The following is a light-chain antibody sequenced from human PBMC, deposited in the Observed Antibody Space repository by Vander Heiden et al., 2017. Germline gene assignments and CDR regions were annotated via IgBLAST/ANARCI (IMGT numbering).Light chain of an antibody. V-gene: IGKV1-39*01. J-gene: IGKJ5*01. CDR2: AAS. CDR3: QQSYSTPVT. Sequence: DIQMTQSPSSLSASIGDRVTITCRASQSISSYLNWYQQKPGKAPKLVICAASSLQSGVPSRFSGSGSGTDFTLIISSLQPEDFATYYCQQSYSTPVTFGQGTRLEIK. CDR1: QSISSY.